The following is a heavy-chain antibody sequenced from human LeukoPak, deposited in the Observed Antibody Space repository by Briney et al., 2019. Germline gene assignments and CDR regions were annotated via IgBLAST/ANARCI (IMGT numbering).Heavy chain of an antibody. CDR1: SGSISSSSYY. V-gene: IGHV4-39*01. Sequence: SETLSLTCTVSSGSISSSSYYWGWIRQPPGKGLEWIGSIYYSGSTYYNPSLKSRVTISVDTSKNQFSLNLSSVTAADTAVYYCASTFNDYGDFYFDYWGQGTLVTVSS. CDR3: ASTFNDYGDFYFDY. CDR2: IYYSGST. D-gene: IGHD4-17*01. J-gene: IGHJ4*02.